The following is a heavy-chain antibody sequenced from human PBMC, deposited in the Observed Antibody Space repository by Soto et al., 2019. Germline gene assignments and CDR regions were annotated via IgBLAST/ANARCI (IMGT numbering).Heavy chain of an antibody. Sequence: QVQLVQSGAEVKKPGASVKVSCKASGYTFTIYGITWVRQAPGQGLEWLGWINGYNGNTNYAQKLQGRVTMTTDTSTSTAYMELRSLRSDDPAVYYCARMGDVPYYYYGMAVWRQGTTVTVSS. J-gene: IGHJ6*02. CDR1: GYTFTIYG. CDR2: INGYNGNT. D-gene: IGHD3-16*01. CDR3: ARMGDVPYYYYGMAV. V-gene: IGHV1-18*01.